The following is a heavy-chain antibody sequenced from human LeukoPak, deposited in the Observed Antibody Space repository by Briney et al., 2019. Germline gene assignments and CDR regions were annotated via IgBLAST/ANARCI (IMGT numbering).Heavy chain of an antibody. CDR2: ISSSSSTI. CDR1: GFTFSSYS. Sequence: QPGGSLRLSCAASGFTFSSYSMNWVRQAPGKGLEWVSYISSSSSTIYYADSVKGRFTISRDNAKNSLYLHMNSLRAEDTAVYYCVRDNPRCCGVIPANGDDYWGQGTLVTVSS. V-gene: IGHV3-48*04. D-gene: IGHD2-21*01. CDR3: VRDNPRCCGVIPANGDDY. J-gene: IGHJ4*02.